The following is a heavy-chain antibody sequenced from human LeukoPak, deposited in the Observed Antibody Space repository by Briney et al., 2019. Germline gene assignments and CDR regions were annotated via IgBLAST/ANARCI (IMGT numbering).Heavy chain of an antibody. J-gene: IGHJ3*02. CDR3: ARDMSGPDAFDI. CDR1: GFTFNSYS. CDR2: ISSSSSTI. Sequence: PGGSLRLSCAASGFTFNSYSMNWVRQAPGKGLEWVSYISSSSSTIYYADSVKGRFTISRDNAKNSLYLQMNSLRAEDTAVYYCARDMSGPDAFDIWGQGTMVTVSS. V-gene: IGHV3-48*01. D-gene: IGHD3-3*01.